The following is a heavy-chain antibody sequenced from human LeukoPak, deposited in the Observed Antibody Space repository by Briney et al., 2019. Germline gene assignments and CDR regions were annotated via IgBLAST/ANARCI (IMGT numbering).Heavy chain of an antibody. CDR3: ARGGPYDSSGYTFDY. CDR1: GFTLSSYG. D-gene: IGHD3-22*01. Sequence: GGSLRLSCAASGFTLSSYGMHWVRQAPGKGLEWVAFIRYDGSNKYYADSVKGRFTISRDNSKNTLYLQMNSLRAEDTAVYYCARGGPYDSSGYTFDYWGQGTLVTVSS. J-gene: IGHJ4*02. CDR2: IRYDGSNK. V-gene: IGHV3-30*02.